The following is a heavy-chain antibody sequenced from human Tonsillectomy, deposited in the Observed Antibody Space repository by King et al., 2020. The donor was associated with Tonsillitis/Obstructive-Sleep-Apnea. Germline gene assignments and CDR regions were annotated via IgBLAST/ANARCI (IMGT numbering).Heavy chain of an antibody. CDR3: ARTYSSGWEYAFDI. CDR1: GFTFSSYA. D-gene: IGHD6-19*01. CDR2: ISYDGSNK. J-gene: IGHJ3*02. Sequence: HVQLVESGGGVVQPGRSLRLSCAASGFTFSSYAMHWVRQAPGKGLEWVAVISYDGSNKYYADSVKGRFTISRDNSKNTLYLQMNSLRAEDTAVYYCARTYSSGWEYAFDIWGQGTMVTVSS. V-gene: IGHV3-30*04.